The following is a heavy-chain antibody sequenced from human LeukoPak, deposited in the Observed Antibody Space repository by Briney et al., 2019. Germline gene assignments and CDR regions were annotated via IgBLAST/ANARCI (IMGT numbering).Heavy chain of an antibody. CDR1: GYTFIDYY. Sequence: ASVTVSCKASGYTFIDYYIHWVRQAPGQGLEWMGWINPKNDGSRSAQKFEGRVTMTKDTSINTIYMELSSLRSDDTAIYYCARVLAKGNSGWLHWFDSWGQGTLVTVSS. J-gene: IGHJ5*01. D-gene: IGHD6-19*01. CDR3: ARVLAKGNSGWLHWFDS. CDR2: INPKNDGS. V-gene: IGHV1-2*02.